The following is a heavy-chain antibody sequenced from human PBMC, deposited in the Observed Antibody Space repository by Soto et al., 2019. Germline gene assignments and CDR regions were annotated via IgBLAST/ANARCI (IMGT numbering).Heavy chain of an antibody. V-gene: IGHV1-18*01. CDR1: GYTFTSYG. D-gene: IGHD6-13*01. CDR2: ISAYNGNT. Sequence: QVQLVQSGAEVKKPGASVKVSCKASGYTFTSYGISWVRQAPGQGLEWMGWISAYNGNTNYAQKLQGRVTMTTDTATSTAYMERRSLRSDDTAVYYCARCQQQLVTPHDYYYYYYMDVWGKGTTVTASS. CDR3: ARCQQQLVTPHDYYYYYYMDV. J-gene: IGHJ6*03.